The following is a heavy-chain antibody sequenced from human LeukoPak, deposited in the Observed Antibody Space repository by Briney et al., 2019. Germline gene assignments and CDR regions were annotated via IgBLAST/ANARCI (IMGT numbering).Heavy chain of an antibody. CDR2: IRYDGSNQ. V-gene: IGHV3-30*02. J-gene: IGHJ4*02. D-gene: IGHD6-19*01. CDR1: GFTFSSYG. CDR3: AKDANSGWSYFDY. Sequence: GGSLRLSCAASGFTFSSYGMHRVRQAPGKGLEWATFIRYDGSNQYYADSVKGRFTISRDNSKNTMYLQMNSLTAEDTAVYYCAKDANSGWSYFDYWGQGALVTVSS.